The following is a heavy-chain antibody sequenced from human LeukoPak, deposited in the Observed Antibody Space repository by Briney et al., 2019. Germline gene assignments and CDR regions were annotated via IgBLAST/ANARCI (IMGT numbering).Heavy chain of an antibody. CDR2: IYYSGST. V-gene: IGHV4-39*01. D-gene: IGHD2-2*01. CDR3: ARPVPAAIGQVRWFDP. Sequence: SETLSLACTVSGGSISSSSYYWGWIRQPPGKGLEWIGSIYYSGSTYYNPSLKSRVTISVDTSKNQFSLKLSTVTAADTAVYYCARPVPAAIGQVRWFDPWGQGTLVTASS. J-gene: IGHJ5*02. CDR1: GGSISSSSYY.